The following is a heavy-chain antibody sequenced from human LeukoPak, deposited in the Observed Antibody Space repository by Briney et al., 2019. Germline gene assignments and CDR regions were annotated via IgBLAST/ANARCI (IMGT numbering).Heavy chain of an antibody. V-gene: IGHV3-23*01. J-gene: IGHJ6*03. CDR1: GFTFSSYA. CDR2: ISSSGGHT. Sequence: PGGSLRLSCAASGFTFSSYAMSWVRQAPGRGPEWVSTISSSGGHTYYADSVKGRFTIFRDNSKNTLYLQMNSLRADDTAVYYCAKRGVAAAMGIYYYYYMDVWGKGTTVTVYS. CDR3: AKRGVAAAMGIYYYYYMDV. D-gene: IGHD2-2*01.